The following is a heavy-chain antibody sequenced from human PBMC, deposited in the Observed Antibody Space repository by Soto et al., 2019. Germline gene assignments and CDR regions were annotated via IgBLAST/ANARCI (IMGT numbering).Heavy chain of an antibody. J-gene: IGHJ4*02. CDR2: FDLENGET. CDR3: EIEVRRSNQFHH. D-gene: IGHD3-10*01. CDR1: GYTLTELS. V-gene: IGHV1-24*01. Sequence: ASVKVSCKVSGYTLTELSIHWVRQAPGEGLEWMGGFDLENGETIYAQRFQGRVTMTEESSADTPYMELSSLRSEDTAVYYCEIEVRRSNQFHHWRQGTMVSVSS.